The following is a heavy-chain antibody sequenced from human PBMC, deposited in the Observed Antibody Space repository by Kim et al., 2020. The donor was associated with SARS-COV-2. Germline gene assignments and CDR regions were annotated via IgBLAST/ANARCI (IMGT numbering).Heavy chain of an antibody. CDR1: GGSISSGGYY. D-gene: IGHD3-22*01. CDR3: ARASHNYYDSSGHEGAFDI. Sequence: SETLSLTCTVSGGSISSGGYYWSWIRQHPGKGLEWIGYICYSGSTYYNPSLKSRVTISVDTSKNQFSLKLSSVTAADTAVYYCARASHNYYDSSGHEGAFDIWGQGTMVTVSS. CDR2: ICYSGST. J-gene: IGHJ3*02. V-gene: IGHV4-31*03.